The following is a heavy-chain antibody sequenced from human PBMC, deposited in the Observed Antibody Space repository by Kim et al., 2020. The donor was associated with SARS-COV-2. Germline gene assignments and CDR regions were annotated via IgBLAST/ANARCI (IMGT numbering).Heavy chain of an antibody. CDR2: ISCSGGST. V-gene: IGHV3-23*01. J-gene: IGHJ4*02. Sequence: GGSLRLSCAASGFTFSSYAMSWVRQAPGKGLEWVSAISCSGGSTYYADSVKGRFTISRDNSKNTLYLQMNSLRAEDTAVYYCAKDGDIVVVPAAMGNFDYWGQGTLVTVSS. D-gene: IGHD2-2*01. CDR1: GFTFSSYA. CDR3: AKDGDIVVVPAAMGNFDY.